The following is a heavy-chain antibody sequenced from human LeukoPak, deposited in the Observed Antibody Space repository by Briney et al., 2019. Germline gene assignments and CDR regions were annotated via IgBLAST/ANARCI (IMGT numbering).Heavy chain of an antibody. Sequence: GGSLRLSCAASGFTFSSYWMSWVRQAPGKGLEWVANIKQDGSEKNYVDSVKGRFTISRDNAKTSLYLQMYSLRVEDTAVYYCARSLWPEDYWGQGTLVTVSS. CDR2: IKQDGSEK. V-gene: IGHV3-7*01. D-gene: IGHD5-18*01. CDR1: GFTFSSYW. J-gene: IGHJ4*02. CDR3: ARSLWPEDY.